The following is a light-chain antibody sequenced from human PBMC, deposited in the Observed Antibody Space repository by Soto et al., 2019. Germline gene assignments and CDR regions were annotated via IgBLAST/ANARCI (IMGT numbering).Light chain of an antibody. Sequence: SYELTQPPSVSVSPGQTANFTCSGDKLGDKYACWYQQKPGQSPVLVLYQDSKRPSGIPERFSGSNSGNTATLTISGTQAMDEADYYCQAWDSSTVVFGTGTKLTVL. V-gene: IGLV3-1*01. J-gene: IGLJ1*01. CDR3: QAWDSSTVV. CDR2: QDS. CDR1: KLGDKY.